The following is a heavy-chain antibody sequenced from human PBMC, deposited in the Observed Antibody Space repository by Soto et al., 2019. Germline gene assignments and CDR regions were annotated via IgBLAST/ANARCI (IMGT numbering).Heavy chain of an antibody. Sequence: QVQLVESGGGVVQPGTSLSLSCVGSGFTFSTYGMHWVRQAPGKGLEWVAVISYDGRNQFYGASVRGRFIISRDNSKNTLYLQMNSLRSDDTAVYYCAKDLDYIYRAWGQGTLVTVSS. CDR2: ISYDGRNQ. J-gene: IGHJ5*02. D-gene: IGHD4-4*01. V-gene: IGHV3-30*18. CDR1: GFTFSTYG. CDR3: AKDLDYIYRA.